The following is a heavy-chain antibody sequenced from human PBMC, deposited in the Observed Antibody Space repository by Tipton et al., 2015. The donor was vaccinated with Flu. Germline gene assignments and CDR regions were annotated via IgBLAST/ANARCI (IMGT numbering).Heavy chain of an antibody. D-gene: IGHD3-10*01. J-gene: IGHJ4*02. CDR2: IYYSGST. V-gene: IGHV4-39*01. CDR3: ATFKRNPYYHFDY. CDR1: GGSVSNSGYS. Sequence: TLSLTCTVSGGSVSNSGYSWSWIRQPPGKGLEWIGTIYYSGSTYYNPSLKSRLTISVDTSKSQFSLKLSSVTAADTAVYYCATFKRNPYYHFDYWGQGTLVTVSS.